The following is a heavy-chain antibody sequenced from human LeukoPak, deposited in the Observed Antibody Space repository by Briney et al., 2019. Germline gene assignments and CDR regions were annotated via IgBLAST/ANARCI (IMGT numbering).Heavy chain of an antibody. CDR2: ISSSSSYI. CDR3: ARDRGSSGWSPKFDP. J-gene: IGHJ5*02. D-gene: IGHD6-19*01. V-gene: IGHV3-21*01. CDR1: GFTFSSYS. Sequence: PGGSLRLSRAASGFTFSSYSMNWVRQAPGKGLEWVSSISSSSSYIYHADSVKGRFTISRDNAKNSLYLQMNSLRAEDTAVYYCARDRGSSGWSPKFDPWGEGTLVTVSS.